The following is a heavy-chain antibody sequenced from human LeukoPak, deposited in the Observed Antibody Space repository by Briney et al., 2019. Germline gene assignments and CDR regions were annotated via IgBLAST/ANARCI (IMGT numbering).Heavy chain of an antibody. V-gene: IGHV1-8*01. J-gene: IGHJ5*02. D-gene: IGHD6-19*01. Sequence: ASVKVSCKASGYTCTSYDINWVRQATGQGLEWMGWMNPNSGNTGYAQKFQGRVTMTRNTSISTAYMELSSLRSEDTAVYYCARGLGWYRGLNWFDPWGQGTLVTVSS. CDR3: ARGLGWYRGLNWFDP. CDR1: GYTCTSYD. CDR2: MNPNSGNT.